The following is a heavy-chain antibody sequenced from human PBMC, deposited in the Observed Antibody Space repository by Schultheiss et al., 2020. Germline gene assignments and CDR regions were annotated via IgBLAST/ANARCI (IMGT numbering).Heavy chain of an antibody. V-gene: IGHV3-30-3*01. CDR2: ISYDGSNK. D-gene: IGHD3-10*01. CDR1: GFTFGDYA. J-gene: IGHJ6*02. Sequence: GGSLRLSCTASGFTFGDYAMHWVRQAPGKGLEWVAVISYDGSNKYYADSVKGRFTISRDNSKNTLYLQMNSLRAEDTAVYYCARERMVRGTYYGMDVWGQGTTVTVSS. CDR3: ARERMVRGTYYGMDV.